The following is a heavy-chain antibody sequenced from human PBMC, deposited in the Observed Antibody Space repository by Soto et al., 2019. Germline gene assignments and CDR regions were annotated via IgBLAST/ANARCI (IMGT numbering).Heavy chain of an antibody. CDR3: ARVVPGAEAWFGP. Sequence: ASVKVSCKASGYTFRSYGITWVRQAPGQPLEWLGWISLYSDGTNYAQKFQGRVSMTTDTSTTTAYMELRSLRSDDTAVYYCARVVPGAEAWFGPWGQGTLVTVSS. D-gene: IGHD2-2*01. CDR2: ISLYSDGT. CDR1: GYTFRSYG. V-gene: IGHV1-18*04. J-gene: IGHJ5*02.